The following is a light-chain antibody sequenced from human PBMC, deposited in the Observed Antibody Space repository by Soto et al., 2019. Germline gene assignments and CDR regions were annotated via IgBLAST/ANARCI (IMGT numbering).Light chain of an antibody. Sequence: QSVLTQPASVSGSPGQSITISCTGTTNYVGDNNHLSWYQQHPGKAPKLIIFDVTDRPSGVSNRFSGSKSGNTASLTISGLQAEDEADYYCSSYTSSHVVFGGRTKVTVL. CDR3: SSYTSSHVV. V-gene: IGLV2-14*03. J-gene: IGLJ2*01. CDR2: DVT. CDR1: TNYVGDNNH.